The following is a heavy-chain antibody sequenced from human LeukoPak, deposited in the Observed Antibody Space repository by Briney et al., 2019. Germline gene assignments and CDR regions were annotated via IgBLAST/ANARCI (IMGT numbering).Heavy chain of an antibody. V-gene: IGHV3-7*04. CDR1: GFTFSTYW. Sequence: GGSLRLSCAVSGFTFSTYWMSWVRQAPGKGLEWVANIKQDGSEKYYVDSVKGRFTISRDNAQNSLYLQMNSLRAEDTAVYYCARVRGGYCSGGNCYSAFDIWGQGTMVTVSP. D-gene: IGHD2-15*01. CDR2: IKQDGSEK. J-gene: IGHJ3*02. CDR3: ARVRGGYCSGGNCYSAFDI.